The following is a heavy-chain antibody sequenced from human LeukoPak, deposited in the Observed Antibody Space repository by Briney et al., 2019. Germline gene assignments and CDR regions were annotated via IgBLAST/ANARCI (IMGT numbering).Heavy chain of an antibody. D-gene: IGHD3-3*02. CDR3: AKVISNRCGIGGY. CDR1: GFTLSNYA. Sequence: PGGSLRLSCAASGFTLSNYAMSWVRHAPGKGLEGVSAICGGVGGTFYADSVKGRFTISRDNSKKTLYLQMNSLRAEDPAIYFCAKVISNRCGIGGYWGAGNLVTASS. CDR2: ICGGVGGT. V-gene: IGHV3-23*01. J-gene: IGHJ4*02.